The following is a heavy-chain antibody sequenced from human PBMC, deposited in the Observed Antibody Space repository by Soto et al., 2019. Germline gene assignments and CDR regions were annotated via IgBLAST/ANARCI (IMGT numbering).Heavy chain of an antibody. J-gene: IGHJ5*02. CDR2: IYYSGST. CDR3: ARTYYYGSGKFDP. V-gene: IGHV4-59*08. D-gene: IGHD3-10*01. CDR1: GGSISSYY. Sequence: SETLSLTCTVSGGSISSYYWSWIRQPPGKGLEWIGYIYYSGSTNYNPSLKSRVTISVDTSKNQFSLKLSSVTAADTAVYYCARTYYYGSGKFDPWGQGTLVTVSS.